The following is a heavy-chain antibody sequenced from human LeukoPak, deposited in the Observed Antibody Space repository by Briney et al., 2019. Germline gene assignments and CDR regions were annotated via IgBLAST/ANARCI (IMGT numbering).Heavy chain of an antibody. CDR2: VSSNTGDT. J-gene: IGHJ4*02. CDR1: GDVFTGSF. CDR3: ARADPVAY. V-gene: IGHV1-2*02. Sequence: GASVKVSCKASGDVFTGSFIHWVRQAPGQGLEWMGWVSSNTGDTKFSQKFQGGVTMTRDTSINTAYMELSSLRSDDTAIYYCARADPVAYWGQGTPVTVSS.